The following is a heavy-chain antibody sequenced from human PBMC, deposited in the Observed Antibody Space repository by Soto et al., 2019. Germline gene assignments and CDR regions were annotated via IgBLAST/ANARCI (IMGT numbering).Heavy chain of an antibody. CDR1: GFTFSDYD. CDR3: VRTESYGYFAY. CDR2: ISSSASTI. D-gene: IGHD3-16*01. V-gene: IGHV3-11*01. Sequence: QVQLVESGGGLVKPGGSLRLSCAASGFTFSDYDMTWIRQAPGKGPEWLSHISSSASTIYYADSLRGRITVSRDNANNSVYLQLNTVGAVDTAVYFCVRTESYGYFAYWGQGTPVTVSS. J-gene: IGHJ4*02.